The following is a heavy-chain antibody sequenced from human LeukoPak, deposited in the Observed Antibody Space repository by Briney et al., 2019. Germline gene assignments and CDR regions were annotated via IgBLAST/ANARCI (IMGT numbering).Heavy chain of an antibody. CDR2: IYYSGST. CDR3: ARDDEGSSSAFDY. J-gene: IGHJ4*02. Sequence: SETLSLTCTVSRGSISSSSYYWSWIRQPPGKGLEWIGYIYYSGSTNYNPSLKSRVTISVDTSKNQFSLKLSSVTAADTAVYYCARDDEGSSSAFDYWGQGTLVTVSS. V-gene: IGHV4-61*01. D-gene: IGHD6-6*01. CDR1: RGSISSSSYY.